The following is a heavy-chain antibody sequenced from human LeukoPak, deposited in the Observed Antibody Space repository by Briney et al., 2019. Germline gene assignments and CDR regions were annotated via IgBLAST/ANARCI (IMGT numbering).Heavy chain of an antibody. CDR2: ISASGSGT. CDR3: AKDAAGPEY. Sequence: PGGSLRLSCAVSGLTFSSYSMSWVRQAPGEGLYWVSGISASGSGTYYADSLKGRFTISRDNSKNTLYLQMNNLRVEDTAVYYCAKDAAGPEYWGQGTLVTVS. J-gene: IGHJ4*02. CDR1: GLTFSSYS. D-gene: IGHD6-13*01. V-gene: IGHV3-23*01.